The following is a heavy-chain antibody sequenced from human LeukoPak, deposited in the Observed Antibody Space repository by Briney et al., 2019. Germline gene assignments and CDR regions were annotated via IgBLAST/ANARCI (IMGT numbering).Heavy chain of an antibody. CDR1: GGSISSSSYY. CDR2: IYYSGST. V-gene: IGHV4-39*01. Sequence: PSETLSLTCTVSGGSISSSSYYWGWIRQPPGKGLEWIGSIYYSGSTYYNPSLKSRVTISVDTSKNQFSLKLSSVTAADTAVYYCARAVGDSGYGRYFDYWGQGTLVTVSP. D-gene: IGHD5-12*01. J-gene: IGHJ4*02. CDR3: ARAVGDSGYGRYFDY.